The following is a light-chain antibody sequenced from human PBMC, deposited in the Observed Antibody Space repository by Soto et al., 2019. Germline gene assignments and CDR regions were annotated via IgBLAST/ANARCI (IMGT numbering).Light chain of an antibody. CDR2: GAS. J-gene: IGKJ1*01. CDR1: QSISSN. CDR3: QQYHNWWT. V-gene: IGKV3-15*01. Sequence: EIVMTQSPATLSVSPGERATLSCRARQSISSNLAWYQQKPGQAPRLLIYGASTRATGIPARFSGSGSGTEFTLTISSLQSEDFAVYYCQQYHNWWTFGQGTKVDI.